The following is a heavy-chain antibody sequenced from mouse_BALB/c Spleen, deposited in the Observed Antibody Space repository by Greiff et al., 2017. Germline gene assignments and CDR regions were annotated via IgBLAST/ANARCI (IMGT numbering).Heavy chain of an antibody. CDR3: TREGLGLREGFAD. J-gene: IGHJ3*01. D-gene: IGHD3-1*01. V-gene: IGHV1S81*02. Sequence: QVQLQQSGAELVKPGASVKLSCKASGYTFTSYYMYWVKQRPGQGLEWIGEINPSNGGTNFNEKFKSKATLTVDKSSSTAYMQLSSLTSEDSAVYYCTREGLGLREGFADWGQGTLVTVSA. CDR1: GYTFTSYY. CDR2: INPSNGGT.